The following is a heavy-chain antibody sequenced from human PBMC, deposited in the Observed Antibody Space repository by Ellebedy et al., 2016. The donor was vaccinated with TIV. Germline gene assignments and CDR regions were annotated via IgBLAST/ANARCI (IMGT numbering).Heavy chain of an antibody. CDR3: ASLKGHSVYYGLDV. CDR1: GDDISSYY. V-gene: IGHV4-59*01. Sequence: SETLSLTXTVSGDDISSYYWSWIRQPPGKGLEWMGESDASGTTVYSPSLKSRVTISIDTSKNQFSLRLNSVTAADAAFYYFASLKGHSVYYGLDVWGQGTTVTVSS. CDR2: SDASGTT. D-gene: IGHD2-15*01. J-gene: IGHJ6*02.